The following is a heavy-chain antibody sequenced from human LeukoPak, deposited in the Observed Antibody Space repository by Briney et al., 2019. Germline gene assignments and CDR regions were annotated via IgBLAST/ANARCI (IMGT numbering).Heavy chain of an antibody. CDR2: FCTSANT. CDR3: ASGRYNWNDAGY. CDR1: GGSITNYC. Sequence: SETLSLTCTVSGGSITNYCWNWMRQSPGKGLEWIRYFCTSANTYYNPSLKTRVTISVDTSKSQVSLKLTSATAADTAMYYCASGRYNWNDAGYWGQGTLVTVSS. J-gene: IGHJ4*02. V-gene: IGHV4-59*01. D-gene: IGHD1-20*01.